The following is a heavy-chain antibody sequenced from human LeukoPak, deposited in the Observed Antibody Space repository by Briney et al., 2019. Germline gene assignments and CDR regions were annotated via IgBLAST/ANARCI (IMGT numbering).Heavy chain of an antibody. D-gene: IGHD3-22*01. CDR3: ARASYSYDINGWVPFDY. CDR2: INPNSGGT. Sequence: ASVKVSCKASGYTFTGYYMHWVRQAPGQGLEWMGWINPNSGGTNCAQKFQGRVTMTRDTSISTAYMELSRLRSDDTAVYCCARASYSYDINGWVPFDYWGQGTLVTVSS. CDR1: GYTFTGYY. V-gene: IGHV1-2*02. J-gene: IGHJ4*02.